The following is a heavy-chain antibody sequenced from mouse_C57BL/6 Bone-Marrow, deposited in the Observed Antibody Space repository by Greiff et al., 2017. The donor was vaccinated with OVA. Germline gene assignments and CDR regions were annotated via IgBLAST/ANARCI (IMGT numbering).Heavy chain of an antibody. Sequence: QVQLQQPGTELVKPGASVKLSCKASGYTFTSYWMHWVKQRTGQGLEWIGNINPSNGGTKYNEKFKSKATLTVDTSSSTAYMQLSSLTSEVSSGYYCASIGDPNEAYWGQGTLVTVSA. D-gene: IGHD2-14*01. CDR1: GYTFTSYW. V-gene: IGHV1-53*01. CDR2: INPSNGGT. J-gene: IGHJ3*01. CDR3: ASIGDPNEAY.